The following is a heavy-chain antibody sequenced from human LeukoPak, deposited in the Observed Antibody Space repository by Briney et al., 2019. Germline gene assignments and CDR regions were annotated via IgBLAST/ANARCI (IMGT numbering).Heavy chain of an antibody. D-gene: IGHD2-15*01. CDR2: IYYSGST. Sequence: KPSETPSLTCTVSGGSISSSSYYWAWIRQPPGKGLEWIGYIYYSGSTNYNPSLKSRVTISVDTSKNQFSLKLSSVTAADTAVYYCARGVLGSVAANNPYNWFDPWGQGTLVTVSS. V-gene: IGHV4-61*05. CDR3: ARGVLGSVAANNPYNWFDP. J-gene: IGHJ5*02. CDR1: GGSISSSSYY.